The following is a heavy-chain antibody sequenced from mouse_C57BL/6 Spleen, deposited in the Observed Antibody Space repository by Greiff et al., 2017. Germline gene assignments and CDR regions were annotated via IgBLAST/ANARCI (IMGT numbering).Heavy chain of an antibody. D-gene: IGHD2-12*01. Sequence: VQLQQPGAELVKPGASVKLSCKASGYTFTSYWMHWVKQRPGQGLEWIGMIHPNSGSTNSNEKFKSKATLTVDKSSSTAYMQLSSLTSEDSAVYYCAREGGYNYDRGFAYWGQGTLVTVAA. J-gene: IGHJ3*01. CDR3: AREGGYNYDRGFAY. CDR2: IHPNSGST. CDR1: GYTFTSYW. V-gene: IGHV1-64*01.